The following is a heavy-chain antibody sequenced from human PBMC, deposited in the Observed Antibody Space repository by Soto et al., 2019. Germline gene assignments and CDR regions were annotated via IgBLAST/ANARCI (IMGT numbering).Heavy chain of an antibody. J-gene: IGHJ4*02. D-gene: IGHD6-13*01. CDR3: ARDGVSSSWPDY. V-gene: IGHV3-33*01. CDR2: IWYDGSNK. CDR1: GFTFSSYG. Sequence: QVQLVESGGGVVQPGRSLRLSCAASGFTFSSYGMHWVRQAPGKGLEWVAVIWYDGSNKYYADSVKGRFTISRDNSKNTLYLQMNSLRAEDTAMYYCARDGVSSSWPDYWGQGTLVTVSS.